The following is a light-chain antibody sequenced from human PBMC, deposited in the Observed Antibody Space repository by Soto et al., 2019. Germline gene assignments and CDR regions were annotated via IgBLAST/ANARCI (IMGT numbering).Light chain of an antibody. CDR3: QQSYNSPIT. J-gene: IGKJ5*01. CDR1: QSISYY. V-gene: IGKV1-39*01. CDR2: AAS. Sequence: DIQMTQSPSSLSASAGDRVTITCRASQSISYYLNWYQQTPGMAPKXLIYAASNLQSGVPSRFSGSGSGTDFTLTISSLQPEDVVTYYCQQSYNSPITFGQGTRLEIK.